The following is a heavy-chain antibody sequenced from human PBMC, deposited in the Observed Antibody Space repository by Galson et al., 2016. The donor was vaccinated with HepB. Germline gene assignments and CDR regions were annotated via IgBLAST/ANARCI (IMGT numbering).Heavy chain of an antibody. D-gene: IGHD3-3*01. V-gene: IGHV3-43*01. J-gene: IGHJ4*02. CDR2: TNWDGRTT. CDR1: GFTFDDYI. Sequence: SLRLSCATSGFTFDDYIMHWVRQTPEKGLEWVSLTNWDGRTTYYADSVQGRFTISRDNNRNSLSLHMNSLKSEDTALYYCAKASGSHARYYFDRWGQGTQVAVSA. CDR3: AKASGSHARYYFDR.